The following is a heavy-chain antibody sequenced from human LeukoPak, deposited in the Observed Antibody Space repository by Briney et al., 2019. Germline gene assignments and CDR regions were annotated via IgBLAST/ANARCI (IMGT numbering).Heavy chain of an antibody. Sequence: GGSLRLSCAASVLIVSSNYMSWVRQAPGKGLEWVSALYSGGSIYYADSVKGRFTISRDNSKNTLYLQMNSLRAEDTAVYYCARDPSRGLYYFDHWGQGTLVTVSS. V-gene: IGHV3-53*01. CDR3: ARDPSRGLYYFDH. CDR1: VLIVSSNY. J-gene: IGHJ4*02. D-gene: IGHD3/OR15-3a*01. CDR2: LYSGGSI.